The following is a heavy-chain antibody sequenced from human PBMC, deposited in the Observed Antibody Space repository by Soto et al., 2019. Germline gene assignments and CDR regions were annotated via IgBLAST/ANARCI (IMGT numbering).Heavy chain of an antibody. Sequence: PGGSLRLSCASSGFTFSSYAMSWVRQAPGKGLEWVSAISGSGGSTYYADSVKGRFTISRDNSKNTLYLQMNSLRAEDTAVYYCARDSARGPYYYYGMDVWGQGTTVTVSS. V-gene: IGHV3-23*01. CDR1: GFTFSSYA. CDR2: ISGSGGST. CDR3: ARDSARGPYYYYGMDV. D-gene: IGHD6-25*01. J-gene: IGHJ6*02.